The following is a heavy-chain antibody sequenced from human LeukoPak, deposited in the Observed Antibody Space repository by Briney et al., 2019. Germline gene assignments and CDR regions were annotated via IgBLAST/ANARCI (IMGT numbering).Heavy chain of an antibody. CDR2: ISSSSSYI. J-gene: IGHJ3*02. Sequence: GGSLRLSCAASGFTFSSYSMNWVRQAPGKGLEWVSSISSSSSYIYYADSVKGRFTISRDNAKNSLYLQMNSLRAEDTAVYYCARDAMTLDAFDMWGQGTMVTVSS. V-gene: IGHV3-21*01. CDR3: ARDAMTLDAFDM. CDR1: GFTFSSYS.